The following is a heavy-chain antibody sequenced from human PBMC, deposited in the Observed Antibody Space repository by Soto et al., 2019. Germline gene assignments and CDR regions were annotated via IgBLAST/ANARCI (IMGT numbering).Heavy chain of an antibody. CDR1: LFTFSDYY. J-gene: IGHJ4*02. CDR3: ARDPSSIAARMIEY. CDR2: ISSSGSTI. V-gene: IGHV3-11*01. Sequence: SLRLSWSSSLFTFSDYYRSLMLQYPVKWLGLVSYISSSGSTIYYADSVKGRFTISRDNAKNSLYLQMNSLRAEDTAVYYCARDPSSIAARMIEYWGQGTLVTVSS. D-gene: IGHD6-6*01.